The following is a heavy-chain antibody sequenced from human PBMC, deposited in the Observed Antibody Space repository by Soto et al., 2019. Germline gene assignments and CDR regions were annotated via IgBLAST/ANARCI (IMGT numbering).Heavy chain of an antibody. D-gene: IGHD6-6*01. CDR1: GGTFSSYA. CDR3: AIGGRIAARPNYYYGMDV. CDR2: IIPIFGTA. J-gene: IGHJ6*02. Sequence: GASVKVSCKASGGTFSSYAISWVRQAPGQGLEWMGGIIPIFGTANYAQKFQGRVTITADESTSTAYMELSSLRSEDTAVYYCAIGGRIAARPNYYYGMDVWGQGTTVTVSS. V-gene: IGHV1-69*13.